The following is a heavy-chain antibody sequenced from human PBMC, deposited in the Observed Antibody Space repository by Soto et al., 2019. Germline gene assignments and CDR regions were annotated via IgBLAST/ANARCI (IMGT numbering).Heavy chain of an antibody. D-gene: IGHD6-19*01. V-gene: IGHV1-46*01. Sequence: QVQLVQSGAEVKKPGASVKVSCKASGYTFTSYYMHWVRQAPGQGLEWMGIINPSGGSTSYAQKFQGRVTMTSDTSTSTVYMELSSLRSEDTAVYYCAREGEGAVALDYWGQGTLVTVSS. CDR3: AREGEGAVALDY. CDR1: GYTFTSYY. J-gene: IGHJ4*02. CDR2: INPSGGST.